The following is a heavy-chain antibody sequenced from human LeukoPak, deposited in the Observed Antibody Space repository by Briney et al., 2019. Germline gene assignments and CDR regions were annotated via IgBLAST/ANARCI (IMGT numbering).Heavy chain of an antibody. J-gene: IGHJ4*02. D-gene: IGHD5-18*01. V-gene: IGHV4-59*12. CDR1: GGSISSYY. CDR2: IYYSGST. CDR3: XREXXRRTIYSYGGYYFDY. Sequence: SETLXLTCTVSGGSISSYYWSWIRQPPGKGLEWIGYIYYSGSTNYNPSLKSRVTISVDTSKNQFSLKLSSVTAADTAVYYCXREXXRRTIYSYGGYYFDYWGQGTLVTVSS.